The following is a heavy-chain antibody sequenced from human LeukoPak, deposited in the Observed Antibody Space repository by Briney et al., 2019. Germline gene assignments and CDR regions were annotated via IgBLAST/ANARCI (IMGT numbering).Heavy chain of an antibody. V-gene: IGHV4-4*07. Sequence: PSETLSLTCTVSGGSISSYYWSWIRQPAGKGLEWIGRIYTSGSTNYNPSLKSRVTMSVDTSKNQFSLKLSSVTAADTAVYYCARGHDIVVVPAAIGEYYFDYWGQGTLVTVSS. J-gene: IGHJ4*02. CDR2: IYTSGST. CDR3: ARGHDIVVVPAAIGEYYFDY. CDR1: GGSISSYY. D-gene: IGHD2-2*02.